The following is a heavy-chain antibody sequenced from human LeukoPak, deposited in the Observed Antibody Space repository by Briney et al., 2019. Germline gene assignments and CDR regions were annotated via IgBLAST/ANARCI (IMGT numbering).Heavy chain of an antibody. CDR3: ARQRDLADIQLEYFDY. D-gene: IGHD1-1*01. CDR1: GYTFTSYY. J-gene: IGHJ4*02. Sequence: ASVKVSCKASGYTFTSYYMHWVRQAPGQGLEWMGIINPSGGSTSYAQKFQGRVTMTRDMSTSTVYMELSSLRSEDTAVYYCARQRDLADIQLEYFDYWGQGTLVTVSS. V-gene: IGHV1-46*01. CDR2: INPSGGST.